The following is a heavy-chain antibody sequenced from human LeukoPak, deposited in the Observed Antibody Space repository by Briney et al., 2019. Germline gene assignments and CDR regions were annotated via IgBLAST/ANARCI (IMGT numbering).Heavy chain of an antibody. CDR3: ARQYYYDSSGYPERIDAFDI. Sequence: GGSLRLSCAASGFTFSSYAMSWVRQAPGKGLEWVANIKQDGSEKYYVDSVKGRFTISRDNAKNSLYLQMNSLRAEDTAVYYCARQYYYDSSGYPERIDAFDIWGQGTMVTVSS. D-gene: IGHD3-22*01. V-gene: IGHV3-7*01. CDR2: IKQDGSEK. CDR1: GFTFSSYA. J-gene: IGHJ3*02.